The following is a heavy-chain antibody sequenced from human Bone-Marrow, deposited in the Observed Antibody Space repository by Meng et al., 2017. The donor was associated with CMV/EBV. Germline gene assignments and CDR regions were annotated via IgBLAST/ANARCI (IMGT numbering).Heavy chain of an antibody. CDR3: AKDRRYCSSTTCYGGSGYYGMDV. D-gene: IGHD2-2*01. CDR1: GFTFADYA. V-gene: IGHV3-9*01. Sequence: SLKISCAASGFTFADYAMHWVRHAPGKGLEWVSGISWNSVNMGYADSVKGRFTISRDNAKNSLYLHMISLRPEDTALYYCAKDRRYCSSTTCYGGSGYYGMDVWGQGTTVTVSS. J-gene: IGHJ6*02. CDR2: ISWNSVNM.